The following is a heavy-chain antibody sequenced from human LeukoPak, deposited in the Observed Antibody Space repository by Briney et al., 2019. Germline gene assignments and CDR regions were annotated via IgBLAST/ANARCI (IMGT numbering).Heavy chain of an antibody. CDR2: IKYDGDEE. CDR3: KSGGAAPGSFDN. V-gene: IGHV3-7*01. J-gene: IGHJ4*02. CDR1: GFTFSDYW. Sequence: QSGGSLRLSCAASGFTFSDYWMSWMRHAPGKGLEWVASIKYDGDEEYYVDSVKGRFTISRDNAKNSLYLQLNSLRVEDTAVYYCKSGGAAPGSFDNWGQGTLVTVSP. D-gene: IGHD6-13*01.